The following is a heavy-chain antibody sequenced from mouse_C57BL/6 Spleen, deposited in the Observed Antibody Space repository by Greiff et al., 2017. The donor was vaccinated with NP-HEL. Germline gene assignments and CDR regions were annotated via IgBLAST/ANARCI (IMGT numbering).Heavy chain of an antibody. D-gene: IGHD1-1*01. V-gene: IGHV1-82*01. Sequence: QVQLQQSGPELVKPGASVKISCKASGYAFSSSWMNWVKQRPGKGLEWIGRIYPGDGDTNYNGKFKGKATLTADKSSSTAYMQLSSLTSEDSAVYFCAITTGDYAMDYWGQGTSVTVSS. CDR1: GYAFSSSW. CDR3: AITTGDYAMDY. CDR2: IYPGDGDT. J-gene: IGHJ4*01.